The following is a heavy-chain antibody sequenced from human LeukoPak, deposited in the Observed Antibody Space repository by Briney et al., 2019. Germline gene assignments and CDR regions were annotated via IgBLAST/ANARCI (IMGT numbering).Heavy chain of an antibody. CDR1: GFTLDDYA. V-gene: IGHV3-9*01. CDR3: AKGFTLYYYYYDMDV. Sequence: GRSLRLSCAASGFTLDDYAMHWVRQAPGKGLEWVSGISWNSGSIGYADSVKGRFTISRDNAKNSLYLQMNSLRAEDTALYYCAKGFTLYYYYYDMDVWGQGTTVTVSS. CDR2: ISWNSGSI. J-gene: IGHJ6*02.